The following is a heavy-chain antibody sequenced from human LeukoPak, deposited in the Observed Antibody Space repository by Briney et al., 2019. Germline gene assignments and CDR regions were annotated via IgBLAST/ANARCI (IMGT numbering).Heavy chain of an antibody. CDR2: IYSGGST. CDR3: SSGYDYPPLNH. Sequence: GGSLRLSCAASGFTVSSNYMSWVRQAPGKGLEWVSVIYSGGSTYYADSVKGRFTISRDNSKNTLYLQMNSLRAEDTAVYYCSSGYDYPPLNHWGQGTLVTVSS. D-gene: IGHD5-12*01. CDR1: GFTVSSNY. V-gene: IGHV3-66*02. J-gene: IGHJ5*02.